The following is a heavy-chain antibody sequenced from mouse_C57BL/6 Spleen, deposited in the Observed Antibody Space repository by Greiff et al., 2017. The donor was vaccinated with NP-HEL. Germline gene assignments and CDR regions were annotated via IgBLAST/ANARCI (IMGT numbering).Heavy chain of an antibody. J-gene: IGHJ4*01. D-gene: IGHD3-1*01. V-gene: IGHV1-61*01. CDR2: IYPSDSET. CDR1: GYTFTSYW. CDR3: AREGLRDYYAMDY. Sequence: QVQLQQPGAELVRPGSSVKLSCKASGYTFTSYWMDWVKQRPGQGLEWIGNIYPSDSETHYNQKFKDKATLTVDKSSSTAYMQLSSLTSEDSAVYYCAREGLRDYYAMDYWGQGTSVTVSS.